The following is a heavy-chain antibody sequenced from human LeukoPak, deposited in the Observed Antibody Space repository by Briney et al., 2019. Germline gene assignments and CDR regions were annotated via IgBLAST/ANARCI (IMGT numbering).Heavy chain of an antibody. CDR1: GFTFSSYA. CDR2: INSDGSST. CDR3: ARGRLSPDY. D-gene: IGHD3-16*02. V-gene: IGHV3-74*01. J-gene: IGHJ4*02. Sequence: GRSLRLSCAASGFTFSSYAMHWVRQAPGKGLVWVSHINSDGSSTNYADSVKGRFTISRDNAKNSLYLQMNSLRAEDTAVYYCARGRLSPDYWGQGTLVTVSS.